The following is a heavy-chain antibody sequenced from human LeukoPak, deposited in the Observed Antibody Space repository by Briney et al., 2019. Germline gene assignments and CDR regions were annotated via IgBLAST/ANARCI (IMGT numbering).Heavy chain of an antibody. CDR2: IYYSGST. CDR1: GGSISSSSYY. V-gene: IGHV4-39*07. J-gene: IGHJ3*02. D-gene: IGHD3-16*01. Sequence: PSETLSLTCTVSGGSISSSSYYWGWIRQPPGKGLEWIGSIYYSGSTYYNPSLKSRVTISVDTSKNQFSLKLSSVTAADTAVYYCARDSDYGTDAFDIWGQGTMVTVSS. CDR3: ARDSDYGTDAFDI.